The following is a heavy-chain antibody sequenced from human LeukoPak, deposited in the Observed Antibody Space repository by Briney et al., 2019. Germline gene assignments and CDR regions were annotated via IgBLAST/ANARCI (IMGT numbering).Heavy chain of an antibody. Sequence: GGSLRLSCAASGFTVSSNYMSWVRQAPGKGLEWVSVIYSGGSTYYADSVKGRFTISRDNSKNTLYLQMNSLRAEDTAVYYCARGAGFSSGFDFDYWGQGTLVTVSS. V-gene: IGHV3-66*01. CDR3: ARGAGFSSGFDFDY. J-gene: IGHJ4*02. D-gene: IGHD3-10*01. CDR1: GFTVSSNY. CDR2: IYSGGST.